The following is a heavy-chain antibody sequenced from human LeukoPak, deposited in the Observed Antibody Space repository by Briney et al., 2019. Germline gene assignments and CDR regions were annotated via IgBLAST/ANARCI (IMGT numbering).Heavy chain of an antibody. V-gene: IGHV4-59*12. D-gene: IGHD1-26*01. J-gene: IGHJ4*02. CDR2: IYYSGST. CDR1: GGSISSYY. CDR3: ARGHPLVGPDY. Sequence: PSETLSLTCTVSGGSISSYYWSWIRQPPGKGLEWIGYIYYSGSTNYNPSLKSRVTISVDTSKNQFSLKLSSVTAADTAVYYCARGHPLVGPDYWGQGTLVTVSS.